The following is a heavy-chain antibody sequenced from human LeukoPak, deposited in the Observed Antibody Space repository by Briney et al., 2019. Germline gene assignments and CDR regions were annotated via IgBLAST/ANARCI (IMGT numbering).Heavy chain of an antibody. CDR1: GGSISSSSYY. V-gene: IGHV4-61*05. D-gene: IGHD7-27*01. CDR2: IYYSGST. Sequence: PSETLSLTCTVSGGSISSSSYYWSWIRQPPGKGLEWIGYIYYSGSTNYNPSLKSRVTISVDTSKNQFSLKLSSVTAADTAVYYCASQPQLGNYYYGMDVWGQGTTVTVSS. CDR3: ASQPQLGNYYYGMDV. J-gene: IGHJ6*02.